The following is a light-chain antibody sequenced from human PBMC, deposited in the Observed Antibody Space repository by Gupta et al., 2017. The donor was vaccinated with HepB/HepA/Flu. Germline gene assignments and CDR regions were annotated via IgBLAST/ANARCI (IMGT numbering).Light chain of an antibody. V-gene: IGLV2-14*03. CDR1: SSDVGGYNY. Sequence: QSALTPPASVSGSPAQSNTISCTGTSSDVGGYNYVSWYQQHPGKAPKFMIYDVSNRPSGVSNRFSGSKSGNTASLTISGLQAEDEADYYCSSYTSSSPVVFGGGTKLTVL. CDR3: SSYTSSSPVV. J-gene: IGLJ2*01. CDR2: DVS.